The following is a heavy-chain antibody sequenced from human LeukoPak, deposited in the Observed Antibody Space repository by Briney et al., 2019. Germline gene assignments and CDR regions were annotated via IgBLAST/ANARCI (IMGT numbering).Heavy chain of an antibody. D-gene: IGHD6-19*01. Sequence: PGGSLRLSCAASGFTFSSYAMHWVRQAPGKGLEYVSAISSNGGSTYYANSVKGRFTISRDNSKNTLYLQMGSLRAEDTAVYYCASIAVAGRVHWGQGTLVTVSS. CDR1: GFTFSSYA. CDR2: ISSNGGST. CDR3: ASIAVAGRVH. V-gene: IGHV3-64*01. J-gene: IGHJ4*02.